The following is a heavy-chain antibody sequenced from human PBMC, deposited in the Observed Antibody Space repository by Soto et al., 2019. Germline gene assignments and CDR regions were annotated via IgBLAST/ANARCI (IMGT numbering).Heavy chain of an antibody. D-gene: IGHD2-2*01. J-gene: IGHJ6*02. V-gene: IGHV1-2*04. CDR2: INPNSGGT. Sequence: GASVKVSCKASGYTFTGYYMHWVRQAPGQGLEWMGWINPNSGGTNYAQKFQGWVTMTRDTSISTAYMELSRLRSDDTAVYYCARENCSSTSCTTNYYYYGMDVWGQGTTVTVSS. CDR3: ARENCSSTSCTTNYYYYGMDV. CDR1: GYTFTGYY.